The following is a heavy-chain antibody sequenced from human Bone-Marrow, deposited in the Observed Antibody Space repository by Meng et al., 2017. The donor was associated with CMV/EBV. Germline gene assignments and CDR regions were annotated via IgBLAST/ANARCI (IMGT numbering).Heavy chain of an antibody. CDR2: IYYSGAT. CDR3: ARVLYYYGSASNFDH. J-gene: IGHJ4*02. CDR1: CSLNFCDYY. Sequence: CSLNFCDYYWSWVRQYPGRCLEWVGHIYYSGATYYTPSLRSRLIISLDTSKNQFSLRLSSVTAADTAVYFCARVLYYYGSASNFDHWGQGTLVTVSS. V-gene: IGHV4-31*02. D-gene: IGHD3-10*01.